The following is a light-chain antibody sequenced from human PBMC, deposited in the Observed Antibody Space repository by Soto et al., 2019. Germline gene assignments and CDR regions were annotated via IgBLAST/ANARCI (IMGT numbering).Light chain of an antibody. J-gene: IGLJ1*01. CDR2: EVS. Sequence: QSALTQPASVSGSPGQSITISCTVTSSDVGGYNYVSWYQQHPGKAPKLMIYEVSHRPSGVSNRFSGSKSGNTASLTISGLQAEDEADYYCSSYTSSGTYVFGTGTKVTVL. CDR3: SSYTSSGTYV. CDR1: SSDVGGYNY. V-gene: IGLV2-14*01.